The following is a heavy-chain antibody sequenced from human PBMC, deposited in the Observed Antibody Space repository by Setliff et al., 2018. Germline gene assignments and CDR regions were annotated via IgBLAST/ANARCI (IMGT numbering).Heavy chain of an antibody. V-gene: IGHV3-7*01. Sequence: PGGSMRLSCAGSGFSFSIFWMSWVSQAPGKGLEWVATIKKDGSEKFYVDSVYGRLTISRDNAKNSLYLQMDRQRVEDTAMYFCARDRGGGLYDYWGRGTLVTVSS. CDR3: ARDRGGGLYDY. CDR2: IKKDGSEK. J-gene: IGHJ4*02. CDR1: GFSFSIFW. D-gene: IGHD3-16*01.